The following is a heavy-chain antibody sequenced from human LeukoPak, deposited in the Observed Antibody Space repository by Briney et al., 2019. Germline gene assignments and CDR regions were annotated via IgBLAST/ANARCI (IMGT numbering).Heavy chain of an antibody. D-gene: IGHD3-3*01. CDR1: GFIVSDYY. CDR3: ARDSSDFGDALDV. V-gene: IGHV3-53*01. J-gene: IGHJ3*01. Sequence: GGSLRLSCAVSGFIVSDYYMYWVRQAPGKSLEWVSVIYTGGRTLYADSVRGRVTISGDSPKNTLYLQMDSLRAEDTAVYYCARDSSDFGDALDVWGQGTMVTVSS. CDR2: IYTGGRT.